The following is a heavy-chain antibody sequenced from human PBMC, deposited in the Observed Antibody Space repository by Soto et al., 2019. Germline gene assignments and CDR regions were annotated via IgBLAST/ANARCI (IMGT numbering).Heavy chain of an antibody. CDR1: GYTLTSYG. J-gene: IGHJ5*02. CDR2: ISAYNGNT. Sequence: GALLKGSRKSFGYTLTSYGISRGRPAPGQGLEWMGWISAYNGNTNYAQKLQGRVTMTTDTSTSTAYMELRSLRSDDTAVYYCARAGAAAGRNNWFDPWGQGTLVTVSS. CDR3: ARAGAAAGRNNWFDP. D-gene: IGHD6-13*01. V-gene: IGHV1-18*01.